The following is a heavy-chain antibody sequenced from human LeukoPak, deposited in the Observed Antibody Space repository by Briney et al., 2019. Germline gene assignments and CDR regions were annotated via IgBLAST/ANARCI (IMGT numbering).Heavy chain of an antibody. Sequence: SETLSLTCTASGCTISSYYRSWIRQPPGKGLEWIARIYTSGSTTYNPSPKSRVTMSVDTSKTQFSLKLSSVTAADTAVYYCARGSSGYYYGWGQGALVTVSS. CDR2: IYTSGST. D-gene: IGHD3-22*01. CDR3: ARGSSGYYYG. CDR1: GCTISSYY. J-gene: IGHJ4*02. V-gene: IGHV4-4*07.